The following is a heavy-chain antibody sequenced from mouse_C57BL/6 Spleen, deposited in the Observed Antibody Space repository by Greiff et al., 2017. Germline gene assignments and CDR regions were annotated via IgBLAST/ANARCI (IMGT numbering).Heavy chain of an antibody. Sequence: VQLQQSVAELVRPGASVKLSCTASGFNIKNTYMHWVKQRPELGLEWIGRIDPANGNTKYAPKFQGKATITADTSSNTAYLQLSSLTSEDTAIYYCARLVPYYYGSRGFDYWGQGTTLTVSS. D-gene: IGHD1-1*01. J-gene: IGHJ2*01. CDR2: IDPANGNT. CDR3: ARLVPYYYGSRGFDY. V-gene: IGHV14-3*01. CDR1: GFNIKNTY.